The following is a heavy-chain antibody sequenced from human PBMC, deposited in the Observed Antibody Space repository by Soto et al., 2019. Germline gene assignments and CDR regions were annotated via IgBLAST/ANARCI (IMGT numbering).Heavy chain of an antibody. J-gene: IGHJ6*03. Sequence: PGGSLRLSCAASGFTFSSYSMNWVRQAPGKGLEWVSSISSSSSYIYYADSVKGRFTISRDNAKNSLYLQMNSLRAEDTAVYYCARGSSGGPHYYYYYMDVWGKGTTVTVSS. CDR3: ARGSSGGPHYYYYYMDV. CDR2: ISSSSSYI. CDR1: GFTFSSYS. D-gene: IGHD3-10*01. V-gene: IGHV3-21*01.